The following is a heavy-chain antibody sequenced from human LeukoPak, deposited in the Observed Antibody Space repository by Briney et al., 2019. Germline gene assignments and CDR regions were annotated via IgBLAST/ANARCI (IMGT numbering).Heavy chain of an antibody. Sequence: ASVKVSCKASGYTFTDYYMHWVRQAPGQGLEWMGWINPNSGGTNYAQNLQGRFTMTTDTSTTTAYMELRSLRSDDTAFYYCARRTYSSSSSLFDYWGQGTLVTVSS. CDR2: INPNSGGT. J-gene: IGHJ4*02. D-gene: IGHD6-6*01. CDR1: GYTFTDYY. CDR3: ARRTYSSSSSLFDY. V-gene: IGHV1-2*02.